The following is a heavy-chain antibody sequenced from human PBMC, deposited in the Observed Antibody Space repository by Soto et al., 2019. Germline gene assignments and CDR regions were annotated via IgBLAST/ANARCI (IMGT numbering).Heavy chain of an antibody. V-gene: IGHV4-30-4*01. CDR1: VGPISSGDHY. CDR2: ISYGGTT. D-gene: IGHD5-18*01. CDR3: ARGRGYSYGIDY. J-gene: IGHJ4*02. Sequence: SETLSLTCTVSVGPISSGDHYWSWIRQPPGKGLESIVYISYGGTTYYNPSLQSRITISVDTSKNQFSLKLSSVTAADTAIYYCARGRGYSYGIDYWGQGTLVTVS.